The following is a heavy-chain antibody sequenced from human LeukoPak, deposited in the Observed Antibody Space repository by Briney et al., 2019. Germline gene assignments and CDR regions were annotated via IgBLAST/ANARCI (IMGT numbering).Heavy chain of an antibody. Sequence: GRSLRLSCAASGFTFSRIAMTWVRQAPGKGLELVSTIRSNGDTACNADSVRGRFANSRDNSKNALFLQMNSLRVEDTAIYYCAKGQELDDGVFDSWGQGTLVTVSS. CDR3: AKGQELDDGVFDS. CDR2: IRSNGDTA. J-gene: IGHJ4*02. V-gene: IGHV3-23*01. CDR1: GFTFSRIA. D-gene: IGHD1-1*01.